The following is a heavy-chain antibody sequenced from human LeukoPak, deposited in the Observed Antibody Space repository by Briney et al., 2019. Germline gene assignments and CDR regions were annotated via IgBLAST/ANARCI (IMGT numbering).Heavy chain of an antibody. J-gene: IGHJ4*02. CDR3: AKDVGGYYFTYWSGCFDH. V-gene: IGHV3-30-3*01. CDR1: GFTFSSYA. D-gene: IGHD3-10*01. CDR2: ISYDGSNK. Sequence: GRSLRLSCAASGFTFSSYAMHWVRQAPGKGLEWVAVISYDGSNKYYADSVKGRFTISRDNSKNTLDLEMNSLRAEDTAVYYCAKDVGGYYFTYWSGCFDHWGQGTLVTVSS.